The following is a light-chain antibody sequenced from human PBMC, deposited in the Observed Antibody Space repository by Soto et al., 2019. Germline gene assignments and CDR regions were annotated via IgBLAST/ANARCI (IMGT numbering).Light chain of an antibody. V-gene: IGKV3-20*01. CDR1: QSVSSSY. Sequence: IVMTQSPATLSVSPGERATLSCRASQSVSSSYLAWYQQKPGQAPRLRIYGASSRATGIPDRFSGSGSGTDFTLTISRLEPEDFAVYYCQQYGSSRTVGQGTKVDIK. CDR2: GAS. CDR3: QQYGSSRT. J-gene: IGKJ1*01.